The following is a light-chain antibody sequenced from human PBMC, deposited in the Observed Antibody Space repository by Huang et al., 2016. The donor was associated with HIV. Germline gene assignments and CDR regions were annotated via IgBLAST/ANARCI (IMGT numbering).Light chain of an antibody. J-gene: IGKJ1*01. V-gene: IGKV1-27*01. CDR2: AAS. CDR3: QKYDSVPRT. Sequence: DIQMTQYPSSLSASVGDRVTITCRASQDINNYLAWYQQKAGQGPKRLIYAASSLQSGVPSRFSGSGSGTDFTLTISSLQPEDVAIYYCQKYDSVPRTFGQGTKVEIK. CDR1: QDINNY.